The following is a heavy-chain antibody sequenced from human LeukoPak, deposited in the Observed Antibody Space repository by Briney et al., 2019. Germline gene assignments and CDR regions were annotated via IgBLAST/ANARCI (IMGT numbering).Heavy chain of an antibody. CDR1: GGSISSYY. V-gene: IGHV4-4*07. Sequence: SETLSLTCTVSGGSISSYYWSWIRQPAGKGLEWIGRIYTSGSTNYNPSLKSRVTISVDKSKNQFSLKLSSVTAADTAVYYCARAPRDYYDSSGSGAFDIWGQGTMVTVSS. CDR3: ARAPRDYYDSSGSGAFDI. J-gene: IGHJ3*02. D-gene: IGHD3-22*01. CDR2: IYTSGST.